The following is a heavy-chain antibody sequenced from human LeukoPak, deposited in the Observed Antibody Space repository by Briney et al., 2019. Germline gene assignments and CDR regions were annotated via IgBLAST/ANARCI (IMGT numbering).Heavy chain of an antibody. CDR1: GYTFTSYY. J-gene: IGHJ4*02. D-gene: IGHD6-13*01. V-gene: IGHV1-46*01. CDR2: INPSGGST. CDR3: ARGGWTAGSSWFLSFDY. Sequence: ASVKVSCKASGYTFTSYYMHWVRQAPGQGLEWIGIINPSGGSTSYAQKFQGRVTMTRDMSTSTVYMELSSLRSEDTAVYYCARGGWTAGSSWFLSFDYWGQGTLVTVSS.